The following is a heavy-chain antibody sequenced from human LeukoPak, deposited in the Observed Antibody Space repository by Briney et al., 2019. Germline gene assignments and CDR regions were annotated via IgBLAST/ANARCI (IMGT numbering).Heavy chain of an antibody. J-gene: IGHJ5*02. V-gene: IGHV1-8*03. CDR1: GYTFASYD. Sequence: ASVKVSCKASGYTFASYDINWVRQATGQGLEWMGWMNPNNGKTGYAQKFQGRVTFTRDTTISEAYMELTSLESDDTAVYYCARGLSPDWYDPWGQGTLVTVSS. CDR2: MNPNNGKT. CDR3: ARGLSPDWYDP.